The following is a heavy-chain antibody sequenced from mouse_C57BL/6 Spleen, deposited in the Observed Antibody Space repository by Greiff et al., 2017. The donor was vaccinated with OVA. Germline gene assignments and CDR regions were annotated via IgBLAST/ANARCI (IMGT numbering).Heavy chain of an antibody. V-gene: IGHV1-50*01. Sequence: QVQLQQPGAELVKPGASVKLSCKASGYTFTSYWMQWVKQRPGQGLEWIGEIDPSDSFTNYNQKFKGKATLTVDTSSSTAYMQLSSLTSEDSAVXYCARWDTTGGGYFDVGGTGTTVTVSS. CDR1: GYTFTSYW. CDR3: ARWDTTGGGYFDV. CDR2: IDPSDSFT. D-gene: IGHD1-1*01. J-gene: IGHJ1*03.